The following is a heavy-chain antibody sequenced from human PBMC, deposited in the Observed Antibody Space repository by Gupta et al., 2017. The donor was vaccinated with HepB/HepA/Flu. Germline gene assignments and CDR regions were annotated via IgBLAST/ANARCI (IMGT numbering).Heavy chain of an antibody. CDR1: GFTFDDYA. J-gene: IGHJ4*02. D-gene: IGHD6-19*01. CDR3: AKSYSSGWYGVPDY. CDR2: ISWNSGSI. Sequence: EVQLVESGGAWVQRGRSLRLSCAASGFTFDDYAMPWVRQGPGKGLEWVSGISWNSGSIGYADPVKGRFTISRDNAKNSLYLQMNSLRAEDTALYYCAKSYSSGWYGVPDYWGQGTLVTVSS. V-gene: IGHV3-9*01.